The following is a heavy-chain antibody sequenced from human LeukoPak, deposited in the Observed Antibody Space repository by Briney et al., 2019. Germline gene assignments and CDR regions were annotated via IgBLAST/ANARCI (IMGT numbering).Heavy chain of an antibody. J-gene: IGHJ4*02. CDR1: GFTFSDYY. D-gene: IGHD1-20*01. CDR3: ARFGITGTTIAFDY. CDR2: ISSSGSTI. V-gene: IGHV3-11*01. Sequence: GGSLRLSCAASGFTFSDYYMSWIRQAPGKGLEWISYISSSGSTIYYADSVKGRFTISRDNAKSSLYLQMNSLRAEDTAVYYRARFGITGTTIAFDYWGQGTLVTVSS.